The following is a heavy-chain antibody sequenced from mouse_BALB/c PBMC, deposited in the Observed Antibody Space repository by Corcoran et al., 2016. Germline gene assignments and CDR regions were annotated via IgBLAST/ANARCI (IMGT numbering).Heavy chain of an antibody. CDR3: TRTGYDAAY. V-gene: IGHV14-3*02. J-gene: IGHJ3*01. CDR1: GFNIKDTY. Sequence: EVQLQQSGAELVKPGASVKLSCTASGFNIKDTYMHWVKQRPEQGLGWIGRIDPANGNTKYDPKFQGKATITANTSSNTAYLQLSSLTSEGTAVYYCTRTGYDAAYWGQGNLVTVSA. CDR2: IDPANGNT. D-gene: IGHD2-2*01.